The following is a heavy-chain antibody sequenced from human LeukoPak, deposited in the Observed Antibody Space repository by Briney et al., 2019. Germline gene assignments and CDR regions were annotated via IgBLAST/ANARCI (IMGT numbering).Heavy chain of an antibody. CDR2: ISYDGSNK. V-gene: IGHV3-30*03. Sequence: GGSLRLSCAASGFTFSSYGMHWVRQAPGKGLEWVAVISYDGSNKYYADSVKGRFTISRDNSKNTLYLQMNSLRAEDTAVYYCARGADYDYVWGSYRNYFDYWGQGTLVTVSS. J-gene: IGHJ4*02. D-gene: IGHD3-16*02. CDR3: ARGADYDYVWGSYRNYFDY. CDR1: GFTFSSYG.